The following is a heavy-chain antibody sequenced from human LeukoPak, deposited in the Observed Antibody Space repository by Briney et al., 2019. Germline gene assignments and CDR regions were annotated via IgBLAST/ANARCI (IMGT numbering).Heavy chain of an antibody. CDR3: AKESLRGHSYGFDN. CDR1: GFTFSSYA. CDR2: ISASGDTT. Sequence: PGGSLRLSCAASGFTFSSYAMHWVRQAPGKGLEWVSAISASGDTTYYADSVRGRFTISRDNSKNTLYLQMNSLRAGDTALYYCAKESLRGHSYGFDNWGQGTLVTVSS. J-gene: IGHJ4*02. D-gene: IGHD5-18*01. V-gene: IGHV3-23*01.